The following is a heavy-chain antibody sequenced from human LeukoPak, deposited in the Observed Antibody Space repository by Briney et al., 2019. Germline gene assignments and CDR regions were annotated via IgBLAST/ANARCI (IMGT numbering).Heavy chain of an antibody. CDR3: ARDDDSSGEPFDY. CDR1: GFTFSSYS. Sequence: GGSLRLSCAASGFTFSSYSMNWVRQAPGKGLEWLSYISGSSGTIYYADSLEGRFTISRDNAKNSVYLQMNSLRDEDTAVYYCARDDDSSGEPFDYWGQGTLVTVSS. V-gene: IGHV3-48*02. J-gene: IGHJ4*02. CDR2: ISGSSGTI. D-gene: IGHD6-19*01.